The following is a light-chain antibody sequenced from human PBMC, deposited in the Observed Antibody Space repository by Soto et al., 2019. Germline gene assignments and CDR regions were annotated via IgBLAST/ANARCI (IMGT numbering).Light chain of an antibody. V-gene: IGLV2-23*01. CDR1: SADIGSFNL. CDR3: CCFAGSNTYI. CDR2: ESY. J-gene: IGLJ2*01. Sequence: QSALTQPASLSGSPGQSITISCTGTSADIGSFNLVSWYQQFPGEVPKLIIYESYKRPSGISTRFSGSRSDNTASLTVSGLKAEDEADYYCCCFAGSNTYIFGGGTKVTVL.